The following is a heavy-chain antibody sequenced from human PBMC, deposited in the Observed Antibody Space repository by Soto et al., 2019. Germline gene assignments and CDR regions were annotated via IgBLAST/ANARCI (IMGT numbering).Heavy chain of an antibody. CDR1: GGTFSSYA. CDR3: ARALDTAMVHFDY. CDR2: IIPIFGTA. Sequence: VASVKVSCKASGGTFSSYAISWVRQAPGQGLEWMGGIIPIFGTANYAQKFQGRVTITADKSTSTAYMELSSLRSEDTAVYYCARALDTAMVHFDYWGQGTLVTVSS. D-gene: IGHD5-18*01. J-gene: IGHJ4*02. V-gene: IGHV1-69*06.